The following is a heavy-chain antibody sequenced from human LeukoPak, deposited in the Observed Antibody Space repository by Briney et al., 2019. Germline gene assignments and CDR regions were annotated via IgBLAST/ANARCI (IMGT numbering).Heavy chain of an antibody. CDR1: GGSISSSSYY. Sequence: SETLSLTCTVSGGSISSSSYYWGWIRQPPGKGLEWIGSIYYSGSTYYNLSLKSRVTISVDTSKNQFSLKLSSVTAADTAVYYCARQSGSHYPHYFDYWGQGTLVTVSS. D-gene: IGHD1-26*01. CDR3: ARQSGSHYPHYFDY. CDR2: IYYSGST. J-gene: IGHJ4*02. V-gene: IGHV4-39*01.